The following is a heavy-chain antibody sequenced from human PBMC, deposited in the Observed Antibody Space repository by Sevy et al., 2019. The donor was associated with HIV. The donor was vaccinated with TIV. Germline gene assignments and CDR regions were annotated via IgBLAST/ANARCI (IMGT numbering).Heavy chain of an antibody. Sequence: GGSLRLSCAASGFTFSRFWMSWVRQAPGKGLEWVANIKQDGSEKQYVDSVKGRFTISRDNAENSLYLQMSSLRAGHTAVYYCARDPGTVADGTSYYNAMVVWGQGTTVTFSS. CDR2: IKQDGSEK. V-gene: IGHV3-7*01. D-gene: IGHD6-13*01. CDR1: GFTFSRFW. CDR3: ARDPGTVADGTSYYNAMVV. J-gene: IGHJ6*02.